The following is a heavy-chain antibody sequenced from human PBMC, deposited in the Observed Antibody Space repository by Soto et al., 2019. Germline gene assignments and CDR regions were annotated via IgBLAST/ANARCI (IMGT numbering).Heavy chain of an antibody. CDR1: GGSISSSSYY. J-gene: IGHJ4*02. V-gene: IGHV4-39*01. D-gene: IGHD2-15*01. CDR3: ARPPLRGRRLLSKQEYYFDY. Sequence: SETLSLTCTVSGGSISSSSYYWGWIRQPPGKGLEWIGSIYYSGSTYYNPSLKSRVTISVDTSKNQFSLKLSSVTAADTAVYYCARPPLRGRRLLSKQEYYFDYWGQGTLVTVSS. CDR2: IYYSGST.